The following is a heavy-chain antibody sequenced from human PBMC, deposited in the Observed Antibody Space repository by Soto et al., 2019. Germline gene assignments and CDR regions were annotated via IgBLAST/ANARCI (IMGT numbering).Heavy chain of an antibody. CDR1: GISISTSGVG. J-gene: IGHJ4*02. CDR2: TYWDDSK. V-gene: IGHV2-5*02. Sequence: QITLKESGPTLVTPTQTLTLTCTFSGISISTSGVGVGWIRQPPGSALEWLAVTYWDDSKTYSPSLKSRLTITKDTTRDQVVLTMTNIDPVDTATYYCAHKGSGSRAIDYWGQGALVTVSS. CDR3: AHKGSGSRAIDY. D-gene: IGHD3-10*01.